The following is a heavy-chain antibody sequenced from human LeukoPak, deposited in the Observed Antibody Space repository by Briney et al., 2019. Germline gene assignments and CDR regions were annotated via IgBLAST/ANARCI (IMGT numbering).Heavy chain of an antibody. J-gene: IGHJ4*02. D-gene: IGHD3-22*01. Sequence: GRSLRLSCAASGFTFDDYAMHWVRQAPGKGPEWVSGISWNIGSIGYADSVKGRFTISRDNAKNSLYLQMNSLRAEDTALYYCAKGMSIGDYYDSSGYYGTTFDYWGQGTLVTVS. CDR3: AKGMSIGDYYDSSGYYGTTFDY. CDR2: ISWNIGSI. V-gene: IGHV3-9*01. CDR1: GFTFDDYA.